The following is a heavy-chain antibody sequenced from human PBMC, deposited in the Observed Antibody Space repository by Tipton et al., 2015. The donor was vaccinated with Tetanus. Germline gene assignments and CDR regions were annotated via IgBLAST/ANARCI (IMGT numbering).Heavy chain of an antibody. D-gene: IGHD6-13*01. V-gene: IGHV5-51*01. CDR1: GYDFTNYW. CDR2: AFPGDSDT. J-gene: IGHJ6*02. CDR3: AKDNGGYSSSWRYGMDV. Sequence: QLVQSGAEVKKPGESLRISCKVSGYDFTNYWIAWVRQVSGKGLEWMGIAFPGDSDTRYSPSFQGQVTISADRSISTAYLQWSSLKASDTGMYYCAKDNGGYSSSWRYGMDVWGQGTTVTVSS.